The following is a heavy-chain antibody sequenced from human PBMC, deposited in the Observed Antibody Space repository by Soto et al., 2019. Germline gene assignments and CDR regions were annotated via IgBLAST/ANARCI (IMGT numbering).Heavy chain of an antibody. Sequence: QVQLVESGGGVVQPGRSLRLSCAASGFTFSSYGMHWVRQAPGKGLEWVAVISYDGSNKYYADSVKGRFTISRDNSKNTLYLQMNSVRAEDTAVYYCANVIVEDSSSWYYYYGMDVWGQGTTVTVSS. CDR3: ANVIVEDSSSWYYYYGMDV. CDR1: GFTFSSYG. J-gene: IGHJ6*02. CDR2: ISYDGSNK. V-gene: IGHV3-30*18. D-gene: IGHD6-13*01.